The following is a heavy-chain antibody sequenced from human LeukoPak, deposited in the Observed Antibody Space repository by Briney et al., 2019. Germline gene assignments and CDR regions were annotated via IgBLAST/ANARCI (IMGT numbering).Heavy chain of an antibody. V-gene: IGHV3-66*01. J-gene: IGHJ4*02. Sequence: GGSLRLSCAASGFTVSSDYMSWVRQAPGKGLEWVSVIYSGDSTYYADSVKGRFIISRDNSKNTLYLQMNSLRAEDTAVYYCARDGAWSASDYWGQGTLVTVSS. D-gene: IGHD2-8*02. CDR1: GFTVSSDY. CDR2: IYSGDST. CDR3: ARDGAWSASDY.